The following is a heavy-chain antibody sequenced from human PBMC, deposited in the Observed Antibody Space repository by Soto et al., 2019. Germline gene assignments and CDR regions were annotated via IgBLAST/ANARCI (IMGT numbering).Heavy chain of an antibody. CDR3: ARDAGVSGELYY. D-gene: IGHD3-16*01. V-gene: IGHV1-18*01. CDR2: ISAYNGNT. CDR1: GYTFTSYG. J-gene: IGHJ4*02. Sequence: QVQLVQSGAEVKKPGASVKVSCKASGYTFTSYGISWVRQAPGQGLEWMGWISAYNGNTNYAQKLQGRVTMTTDTTPGPAYKEPGSLGSDGTAGEYCARDAGVSGELYYWGQGTLVTVSS.